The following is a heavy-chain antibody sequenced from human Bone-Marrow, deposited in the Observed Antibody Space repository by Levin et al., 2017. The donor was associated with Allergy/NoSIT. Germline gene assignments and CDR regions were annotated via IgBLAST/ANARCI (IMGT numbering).Heavy chain of an antibody. CDR2: ISGSGDNT. V-gene: IGHV3-23*01. D-gene: IGHD2-2*01. CDR1: GFTFSSYA. J-gene: IGHJ6*02. Sequence: QSGESLKISCAASGFTFSSYAMSWVRQAPGKGLQWVSGISGSGDNTYYADSVKGRFTISRDMSKNTLYMQMNSLRVEDTAVYYCAKPAWGQTNYQHYYGMDVWGQGTTVTVSS. CDR3: AKPAWGQTNYQHYYGMDV.